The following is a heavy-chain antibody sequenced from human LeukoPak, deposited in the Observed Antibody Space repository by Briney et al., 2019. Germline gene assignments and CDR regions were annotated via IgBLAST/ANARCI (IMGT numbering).Heavy chain of an antibody. CDR1: GYTIIGYY. Sequence: ASVKVSCKASGYTIIGYYMHWVGQAPGQELEWMGWINHNSGGTNYAQKYQGRVTMTRDTSISTAYMELSRLRSDDTAVYYCARVDPEYCSGGSCYHDAFDIWGQGTIVTVSS. CDR3: ARVDPEYCSGGSCYHDAFDI. CDR2: INHNSGGT. D-gene: IGHD2-15*01. J-gene: IGHJ3*02. V-gene: IGHV1-2*02.